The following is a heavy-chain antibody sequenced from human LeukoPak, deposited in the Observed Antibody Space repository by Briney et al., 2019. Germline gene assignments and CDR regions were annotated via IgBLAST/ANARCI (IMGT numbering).Heavy chain of an antibody. D-gene: IGHD4-11*01. CDR3: AREGVTKYYFDY. J-gene: IGHJ4*02. CDR2: VYYSGST. Sequence: SETLSLTCTVSGDSISTYYWSWIRQPPGKGPEWIGYVYYSGSTDYNPSLKSRVTISVDTSKNQFSLKLSSVTAADTAVYYCAREGVTKYYFDYWGQGTLVTVSS. V-gene: IGHV4-59*01. CDR1: GDSISTYY.